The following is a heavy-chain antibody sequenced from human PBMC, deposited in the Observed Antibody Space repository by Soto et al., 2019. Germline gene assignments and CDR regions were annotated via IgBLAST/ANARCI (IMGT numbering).Heavy chain of an antibody. CDR1: GFAFSSYG. D-gene: IGHD6-19*01. J-gene: IGHJ6*01. Sequence: EGSLRLSCAGSGFAFSSYGMYWVRQAPGKGLEWVAVVSYDGSNEFYADSVKGRFTISRDNSKNTLYLQMHSLRAEDTAVYYCANDKRIAVAGRGNYYYYNMHVSGPGTTLTVSS. CDR3: ANDKRIAVAGRGNYYYYNMHV. CDR2: VSYDGSNE. V-gene: IGHV3-30*18.